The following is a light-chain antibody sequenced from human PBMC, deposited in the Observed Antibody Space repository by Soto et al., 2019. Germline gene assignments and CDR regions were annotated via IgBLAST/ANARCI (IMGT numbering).Light chain of an antibody. V-gene: IGKV3-20*01. CDR1: QNIPLTY. Sequence: VLTQSLGTLSLSPRETATLSCRPSQNIPLTYIASYQKKPDRAPSILTYSDSRRATGVADRFSGGGSGADFTLNIIRLEPGDSATYYCHQFGSSIITFGQGKRLAIK. CDR3: HQFGSSIIT. J-gene: IGKJ5*01. CDR2: SDS.